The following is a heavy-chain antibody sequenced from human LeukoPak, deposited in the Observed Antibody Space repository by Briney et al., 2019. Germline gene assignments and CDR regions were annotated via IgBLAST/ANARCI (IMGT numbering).Heavy chain of an antibody. Sequence: LGNPSLTCTVSCGSLSSYYWSWFRQPPRKGLEGIGYIYYSGSTNYNPSLKSRVTISVDTSKNQFSLKLSSVTAADTAVYYCARIAVAGTDWFDPWGQGTLVTVSS. V-gene: IGHV4-59*01. CDR1: CGSLSSYY. J-gene: IGHJ5*02. D-gene: IGHD6-19*01. CDR2: IYYSGST. CDR3: ARIAVAGTDWFDP.